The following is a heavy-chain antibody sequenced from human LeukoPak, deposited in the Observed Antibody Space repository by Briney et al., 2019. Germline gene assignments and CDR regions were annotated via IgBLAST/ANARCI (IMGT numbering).Heavy chain of an antibody. D-gene: IGHD2-15*01. V-gene: IGHV1-2*02. J-gene: IGHJ4*02. CDR3: ARGIIGYYFDY. CDR2: INPTSGDT. Sequence: ASVKVSCKASGYTFTGYYMHWVRQAPGQGLEWMGWINPTSGDTIYAQRFQGRVAMTSDTSISTAYMELSSLRYDDTAVYYCARGIIGYYFDYWGQGTLVTVSS. CDR1: GYTFTGYY.